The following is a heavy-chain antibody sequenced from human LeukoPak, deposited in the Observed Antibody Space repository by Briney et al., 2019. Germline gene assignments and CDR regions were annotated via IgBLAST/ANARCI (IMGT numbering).Heavy chain of an antibody. V-gene: IGHV3-30*02. J-gene: IGHJ6*03. CDR2: IQYDGSNK. CDR3: AKDSYYYGSGSYYMTYYYYMDV. Sequence: GGSLRLSCAASGFTFSSYGIHWVRQAPGTGLEWVAFIQYDGSNKYYADSVRGRISISRDNSKNTLSLQMNSLRAEDTAVYYCAKDSYYYGSGSYYMTYYYYMDVWGKGTTVTISS. D-gene: IGHD3-10*01. CDR1: GFTFSSYG.